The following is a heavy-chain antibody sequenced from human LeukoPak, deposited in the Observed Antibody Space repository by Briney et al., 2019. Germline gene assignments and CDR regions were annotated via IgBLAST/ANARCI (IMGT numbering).Heavy chain of an antibody. CDR3: ARDWGRKYFDY. CDR2: ISSRGDKI. D-gene: IGHD1-14*01. V-gene: IGHV3-21*01. CDR1: GFTFDNFG. J-gene: IGHJ4*02. Sequence: GGSLRLSCAASGFTFDNFGINWVRQAPGKGLEWVSFISSRGDKIYYGDAVKGRFTISRDNAKNSLYLQVKGLRAEDTAVYYCARDWGRKYFDYWGQGTLVTVSS.